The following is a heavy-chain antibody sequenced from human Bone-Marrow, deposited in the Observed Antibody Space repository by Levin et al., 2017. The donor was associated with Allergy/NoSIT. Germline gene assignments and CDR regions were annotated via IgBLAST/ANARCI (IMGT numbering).Heavy chain of an antibody. CDR3: ARGGRATAMGPGYYYMDV. Sequence: GGSLRLSCAASGFTFSSYGMHWVRQAPGKGLEWVAVIWYDGSNKYYADSVKGRFTISRDNSKNTLYLQMNSLRAEDTAVYYCARGGRATAMGPGYYYMDVWGKGTTVTVSS. J-gene: IGHJ6*03. V-gene: IGHV3-33*01. D-gene: IGHD5-18*01. CDR2: IWYDGSNK. CDR1: GFTFSSYG.